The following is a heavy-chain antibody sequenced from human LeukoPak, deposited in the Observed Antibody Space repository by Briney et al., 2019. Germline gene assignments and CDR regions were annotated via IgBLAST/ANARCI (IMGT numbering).Heavy chain of an antibody. CDR3: ARDDAYESRSGWIGWFDP. CDR1: GGSISSSNW. CDR2: IYHSGST. Sequence: PSETLSLTCAVSGGSISSSNWWSWVRQPPGKGLEWIGEIYHSGSTNYNPSLKSRVTISVDKSKNQFSLKLSSVTAADTAVYYCARDDAYESRSGWIGWFDPWGQGTLVTVSS. D-gene: IGHD6-19*01. J-gene: IGHJ5*02. V-gene: IGHV4-4*02.